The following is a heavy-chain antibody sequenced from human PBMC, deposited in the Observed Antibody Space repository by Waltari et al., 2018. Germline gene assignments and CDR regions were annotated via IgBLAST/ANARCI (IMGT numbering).Heavy chain of an antibody. CDR2: IYYSGST. D-gene: IGHD3-22*01. V-gene: IGHV4-59*01. CDR3: ARGPVDYDSSGYFDY. J-gene: IGHJ4*02. Sequence: QVQLQESGPGLVKPSETLSLTCTVSGGSISSYYWSWIRQPPGKGLEWIGYIYYSGSTNYNPPLKSRVTISVDTSKNQFSLKLSSVTAADTAVYYCARGPVDYDSSGYFDYWGQGTLVTVSS. CDR1: GGSISSYY.